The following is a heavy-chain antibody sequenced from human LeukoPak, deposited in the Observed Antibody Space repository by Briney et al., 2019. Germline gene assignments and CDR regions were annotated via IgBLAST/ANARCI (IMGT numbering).Heavy chain of an antibody. CDR3: ARGDYDFPN. J-gene: IGHJ4*02. V-gene: IGHV3-30-3*01. D-gene: IGHD3-3*01. CDR2: ISYDGSNK. Sequence: GRSLRLSCTASGFTFSSYAMHWVRQAPGKGLEWVAVISYDGSNKYYADSVKGRFTISRDNAKNTLYLQMNSLRAEDTAVYYCARGDYDFPNWGQGTLVTVSS. CDR1: GFTFSSYA.